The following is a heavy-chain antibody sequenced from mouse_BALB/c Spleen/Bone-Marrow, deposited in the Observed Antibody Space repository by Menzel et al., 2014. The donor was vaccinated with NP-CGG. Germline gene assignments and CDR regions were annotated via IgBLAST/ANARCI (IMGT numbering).Heavy chain of an antibody. Sequence: EQLKQSGGGLVQPGGSLRLSCATSGFTFTDYYMSWVRQPPGKALEWLAFIRNKANGYTTEYSASVKGRFTISRDSSQSILYLQMNTLRAEDSATYYCARDMGLLRFDYWGHGTTLTVSS. V-gene: IGHV7-3*02. D-gene: IGHD1-1*01. CDR3: ARDMGLLRFDY. CDR2: IRNKANGYTT. CDR1: GFTFTDYY. J-gene: IGHJ2*01.